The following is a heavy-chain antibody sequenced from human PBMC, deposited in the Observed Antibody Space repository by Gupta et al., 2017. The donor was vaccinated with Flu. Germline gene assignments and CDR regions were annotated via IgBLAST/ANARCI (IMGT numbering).Heavy chain of an antibody. CDR1: GGSVSSSNW. Sequence: QVQLQESGPGLVKPSGTLSLTCAVSGGSVSSSNWWSWVRQSPGQGLEWIGEIYHSGITNYNPSLKSRVTISVDKSKNQISLKLRSVTAADTAVYYCARDREDDYGDNEEGGWCDPWGQGTLVTVSS. D-gene: IGHD4-17*01. CDR2: IYHSGIT. V-gene: IGHV4-4*02. CDR3: ARDREDDYGDNEEGGWCDP. J-gene: IGHJ5*02.